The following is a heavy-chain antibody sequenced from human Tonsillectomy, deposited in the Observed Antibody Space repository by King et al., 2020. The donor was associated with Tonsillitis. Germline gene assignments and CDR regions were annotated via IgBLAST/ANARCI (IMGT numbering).Heavy chain of an antibody. CDR3: ARRDYASDAFDI. CDR2: IYYSGST. CDR1: GGSISSSSYY. Sequence: QVQLQESGPGLVKPSETLSLTCTVSGGSISSSSYYWGWIRQPQGKGLEWIGSIYYSGSTYYNPSRKSRVTISVDTSKNQFSLKLSSVTAADTAVYYCARRDYASDAFDIWGQGTMVTVSS. D-gene: IGHD4-17*01. J-gene: IGHJ3*02. V-gene: IGHV4-39*07.